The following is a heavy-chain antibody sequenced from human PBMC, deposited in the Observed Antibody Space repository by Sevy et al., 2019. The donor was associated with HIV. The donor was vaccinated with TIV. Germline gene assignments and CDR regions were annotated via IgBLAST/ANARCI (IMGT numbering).Heavy chain of an antibody. V-gene: IGHV3-49*03. J-gene: IGHJ4*02. Sequence: GGSLRLSCTTSGFTFDDYAMSWFRQAPGKGLEWVAFITRNSYEAYGGATDYGASVKGRFIISSDDSKSIACLQMNSLKTEDTGVYYCTRGLATADAPEYYFDYWGQGTLVTVSS. CDR2: ITRNSYEAYGGAT. CDR3: TRGLATADAPEYYFDY. CDR1: GFTFDDYA. D-gene: IGHD5-12*01.